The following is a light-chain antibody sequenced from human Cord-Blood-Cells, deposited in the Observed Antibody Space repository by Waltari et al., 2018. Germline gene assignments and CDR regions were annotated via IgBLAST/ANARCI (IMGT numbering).Light chain of an antibody. Sequence: QSALTQPASVSGSPGQSITISCTGTSSDAGGHNYVSWYQQHPGKAPNLMIYDVSNRPSGVSNRFSGSKSGNTASLTISGLQAEDEADYYCSSYTSSSTRVFGGGTKLTVL. CDR3: SSYTSSSTRV. V-gene: IGLV2-14*03. J-gene: IGLJ3*02. CDR2: DVS. CDR1: SSDAGGHNY.